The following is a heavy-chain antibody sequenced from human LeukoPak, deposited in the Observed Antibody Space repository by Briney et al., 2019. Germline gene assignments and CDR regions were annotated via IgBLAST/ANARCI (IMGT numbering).Heavy chain of an antibody. CDR3: ARLGEAVVDVRHAFDI. Sequence: ASVTVSCTASGYTFTNYAVSWVRQAPGQGLEYMGYISAYNGNTNYAQNLQGRVTMTTDTSTTTVYMELRSLRSDDTAVYYCARLGEAVVDVRHAFDIWGQGTMVTVSS. V-gene: IGHV1-18*01. CDR1: GYTFTNYA. J-gene: IGHJ3*02. D-gene: IGHD3-16*01. CDR2: ISAYNGNT.